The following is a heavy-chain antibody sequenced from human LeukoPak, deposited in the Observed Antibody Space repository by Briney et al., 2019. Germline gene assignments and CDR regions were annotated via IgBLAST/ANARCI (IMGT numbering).Heavy chain of an antibody. V-gene: IGHV4-31*03. D-gene: IGHD3-10*01. J-gene: IGHJ5*02. CDR1: GGSISSGGYY. Sequence: SETLSLTCTVSGGSISSGGYYWSWIRQHPGKGLEWIGYIYYSGSTYYNPSLKSRVTISVDTSKNQFSLKLSSVTAADTAVYYCARDRQYYGSGSYSQSFDPWGQGTLVTVSS. CDR3: ARDRQYYGSGSYSQSFDP. CDR2: IYYSGST.